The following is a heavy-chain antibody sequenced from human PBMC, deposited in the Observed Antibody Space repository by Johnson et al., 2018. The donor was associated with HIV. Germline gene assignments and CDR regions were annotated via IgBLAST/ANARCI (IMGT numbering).Heavy chain of an antibody. CDR1: GFTFSQFA. V-gene: IGHV3-30*04. D-gene: IGHD6-13*01. CDR3: AKDQWSSSWTNDAFAM. Sequence: QVQLVESGGGVVQPGRSLRLSCAASGFTFSQFAMHWVRQAPGKGLEWVAIISYDGTKKYYADSVRGRFIISRDNAKNSLYLQMNSLRAEDTAVYYCAKDQWSSSWTNDAFAMWGQGTMVTVSS. CDR2: ISYDGTKK. J-gene: IGHJ3*02.